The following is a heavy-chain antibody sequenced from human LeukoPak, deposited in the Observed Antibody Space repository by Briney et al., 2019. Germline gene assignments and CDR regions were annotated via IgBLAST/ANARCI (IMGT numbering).Heavy chain of an antibody. CDR1: VLTFSSYG. D-gene: IGHD3-10*01. Sequence: GGTLRLACATSVLTFSSYGMCWVRQAPGKGLEWVSDIRGSGGSTYYADSVKGRFTISRDNSKNTLYLKMNSLRAEDTAVYYCARDWGSGSFYAEPYFDYCGQGTLVTVPS. CDR3: ARDWGSGSFYAEPYFDY. CDR2: IRGSGGST. V-gene: IGHV3-23*01. J-gene: IGHJ4*02.